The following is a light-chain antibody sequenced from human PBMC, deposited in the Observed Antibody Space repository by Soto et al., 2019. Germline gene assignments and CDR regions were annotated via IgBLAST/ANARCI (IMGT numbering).Light chain of an antibody. Sequence: EFVLTQSPGTLSLSPGERATLSCRASQTVRNNYLAWYQQKPGQAPRVLIYYASSRATGIPDRFSGGGSGTDFTLTISRLEPEDFAVYYCQQFSSYPLTFGGGTKVEIK. J-gene: IGKJ4*01. CDR2: YAS. CDR3: QQFSSYPLT. CDR1: QTVRNNY. V-gene: IGKV3-20*01.